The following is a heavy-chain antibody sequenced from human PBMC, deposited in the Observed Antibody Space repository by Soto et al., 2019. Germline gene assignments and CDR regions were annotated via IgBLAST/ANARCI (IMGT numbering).Heavy chain of an antibody. CDR3: ARDGSSGYYSAPFQH. D-gene: IGHD3-22*01. V-gene: IGHV4-30-4*01. J-gene: IGHJ1*01. Sequence: SETLSLTCTVSGGSISSGDYYWSWIRQPPGKGLEWIGYIYYSGSTYYNPSLKSRVTISVDTSKNQFSLKLSSVTAADTAVYYCARDGSSGYYSAPFQHWGQGNLVTVSS. CDR2: IYYSGST. CDR1: GGSISSGDYY.